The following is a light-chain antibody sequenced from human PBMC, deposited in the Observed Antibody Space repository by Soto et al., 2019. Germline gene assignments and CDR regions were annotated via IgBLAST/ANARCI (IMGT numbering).Light chain of an antibody. Sequence: QSALTQPASVSGSPGQSITISCTGTSSDVGGYNYVSWYQHHAGKAPRLMIYASSNRPSGVSHRFSGSRSGNTASLTISGLQAEDEADHYCSSYTSGTTLYVFGTGTKVTVL. CDR1: SSDVGGYNY. V-gene: IGLV2-14*01. CDR2: ASS. J-gene: IGLJ1*01. CDR3: SSYTSGTTLYV.